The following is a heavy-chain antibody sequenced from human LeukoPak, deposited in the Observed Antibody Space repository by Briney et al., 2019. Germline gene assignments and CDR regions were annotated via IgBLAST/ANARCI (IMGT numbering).Heavy chain of an antibody. J-gene: IGHJ3*02. CDR2: IIPILGIA. D-gene: IGHD5-12*01. V-gene: IGHV1-69*04. CDR3: AQTLNSGYDLDAFDI. Sequence: SVKVSCKASGYTFTSYDINWVRQAPGQGLEWMGRIIPILGIANYAQKFQGRVTITADKSTSTAYMELSSLRSEDTAVYYCAQTLNSGYDLDAFDIWGQGTMVTVSS. CDR1: GYTFTSYD.